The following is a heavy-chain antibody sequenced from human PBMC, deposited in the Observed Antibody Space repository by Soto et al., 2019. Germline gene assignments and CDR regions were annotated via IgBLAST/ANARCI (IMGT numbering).Heavy chain of an antibody. CDR3: ARVSATGTRWFDP. CDR1: GGSISSGAYY. CDR2: IHHNGNS. J-gene: IGHJ5*02. D-gene: IGHD1-26*01. Sequence: QVQLQESGSGLVKPSQTLSLTCTVSGGSISSGAYYWSWVRQPPGKGLEWIGYIHHNGNSYNNPSLKSRISISLDTSKDQFSLNLTSVTAADTAVYYCARVSATGTRWFDPWGQGTLVTVSS. V-gene: IGHV4-31*03.